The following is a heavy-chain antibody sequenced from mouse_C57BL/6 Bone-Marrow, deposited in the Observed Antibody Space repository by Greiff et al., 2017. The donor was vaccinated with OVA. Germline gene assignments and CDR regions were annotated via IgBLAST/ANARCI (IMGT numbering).Heavy chain of an antibody. J-gene: IGHJ4*01. CDR3: ARGDSSGPYAMDY. D-gene: IGHD3-2*02. CDR1: GYTFTSYW. CDR2: IHPNSGST. V-gene: IGHV1-64*01. Sequence: VQLQQPGAELVKPGASVKLSCKASGYTFTSYWMHWVKQRPGQGLEWIGMIHPNSGSTNYNEKFKSKATLTVDKASSTAYMQLSSLTSEDSAVYYCARGDSSGPYAMDYWGQGTSVTVSS.